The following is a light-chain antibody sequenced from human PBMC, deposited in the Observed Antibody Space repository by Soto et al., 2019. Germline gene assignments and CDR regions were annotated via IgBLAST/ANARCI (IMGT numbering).Light chain of an antibody. CDR1: QGVSTW. J-gene: IGKJ4*01. V-gene: IGKV1-12*01. CDR3: QQAHSSTLT. Sequence: DVQMTQSPSYVGASVGDRVAITCRASQGVSTWLDWYQQEPGKAPKLLIYAASNLQSGVPSRLAGSGSGTDFTITISSMKNEDFATYYCQQAHSSTLTFGGGTKVDIK. CDR2: AAS.